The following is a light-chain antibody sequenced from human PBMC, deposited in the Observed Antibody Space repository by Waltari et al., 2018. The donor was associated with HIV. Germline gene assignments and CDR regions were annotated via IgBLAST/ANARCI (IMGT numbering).Light chain of an antibody. J-gene: IGLJ3*02. CDR3: CSYAGSYTLV. Sequence: QSALTQPRSVSGSPGQSVTISCTGTSSDVGGYKYVSWYQQHPAKAPKLRIYVVTKRPSGVPDRFSGSKSVNTASLTISGLEAEDEADYYCCSYAGSYTLVFGGGTKLTVL. CDR1: SSDVGGYKY. V-gene: IGLV2-11*01. CDR2: VVT.